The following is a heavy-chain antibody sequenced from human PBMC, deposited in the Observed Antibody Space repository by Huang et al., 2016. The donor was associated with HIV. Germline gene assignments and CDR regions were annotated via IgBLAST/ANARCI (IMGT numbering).Heavy chain of an antibody. J-gene: IGHJ3*02. CDR1: GGSFSGYY. CDR3: ARERMMSWLDDHDAFDI. Sequence: QVQLQQWGAGLLKPSETLSLTCAVYGGSFSGYYWGWIRQSPGKGREWMGEINHSGSTHYNPSLKSRLTISVDTSKNQFSLKLSSVTAADTAVYYCARERMMSWLDDHDAFDIWGQGTMVTVSS. D-gene: IGHD1-1*01. CDR2: INHSGST. V-gene: IGHV4-34*01.